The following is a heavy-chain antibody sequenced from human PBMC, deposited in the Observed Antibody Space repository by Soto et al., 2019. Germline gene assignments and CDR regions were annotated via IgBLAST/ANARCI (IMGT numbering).Heavy chain of an antibody. D-gene: IGHD2-2*01. CDR2: IYYSGST. Sequence: SETLSLTCTVSGGSTSSYYWSWIRQPPGKGLEWIGYIYYSGSTNYNPSLKSRVTISVDTSKNQFSLKLSSVTAADTAVYYCVGDSGYCSSTSCYAGYYFDYWGQGTLVTVSS. CDR3: VGDSGYCSSTSCYAGYYFDY. CDR1: GGSTSSYY. J-gene: IGHJ4*02. V-gene: IGHV4-59*01.